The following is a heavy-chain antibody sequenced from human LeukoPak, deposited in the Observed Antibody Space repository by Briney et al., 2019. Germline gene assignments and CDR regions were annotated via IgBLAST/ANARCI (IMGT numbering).Heavy chain of an antibody. CDR1: GGTFSSYA. V-gene: IGHV1-69*06. D-gene: IGHD5-12*01. Sequence: SVKVSCKASGGTFSSYAISWVRQAPGQGLEWMGGIIPIFGTANYAQKFQGRVTITADKSTSTAYMELSSLRSDDTAMYYCARSGRGTYYYFDLWGQGTLVTVSS. CDR3: ARSGRGTYYYFDL. J-gene: IGHJ4*02. CDR2: IIPIFGTA.